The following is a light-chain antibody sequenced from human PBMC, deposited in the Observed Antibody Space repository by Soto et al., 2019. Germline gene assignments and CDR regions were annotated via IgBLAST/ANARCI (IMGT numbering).Light chain of an antibody. CDR2: EVT. CDR1: SNDVGGYNY. V-gene: IGLV2-14*01. CDR3: SSYTHTSTPSCV. Sequence: QSVLTQPASVSGSPGQSITISCTGTSNDVGGYNYVSWYQQHPGKAPKLMIYEVTDRPWGVSNRFSGSKSGNTASLTISGLQAKDEADYYCSSYTHTSTPSCVFGTGTKVTVL. J-gene: IGLJ1*01.